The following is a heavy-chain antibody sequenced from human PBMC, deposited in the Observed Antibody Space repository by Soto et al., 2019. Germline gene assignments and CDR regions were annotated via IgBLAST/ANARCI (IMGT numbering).Heavy chain of an antibody. CDR2: INSDGSTI. D-gene: IGHD1-26*01. CDR1: GFTFSPFW. Sequence: GGSRRLSCTASGFTFSPFWMHWVRQAPGKGLVWVSHINSDGSTIVYADSVKGRFTISRDNAKNTLYLPMNSLRVDDTAVYYWAGERAGPTTSAFDIWGQGTMVTVSS. J-gene: IGHJ3*02. V-gene: IGHV3-74*01. CDR3: AGERAGPTTSAFDI.